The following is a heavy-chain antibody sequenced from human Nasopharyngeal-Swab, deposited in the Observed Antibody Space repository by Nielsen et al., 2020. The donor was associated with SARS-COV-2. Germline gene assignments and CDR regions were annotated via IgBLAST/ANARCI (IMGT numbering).Heavy chain of an antibody. CDR2: IRSKAYGGTT. D-gene: IGHD6-6*01. V-gene: IGHV3-49*03. Sequence: GESLKISCTASGFTFGDYAMSWFRQAPGKGLEWVGFIRSKAYGGTTEYAAPVKGRFTISRDDSKSIAYLQMNSLKTEDTAVYYCSRSSWAYYYYMDVWGKGTTVTVSS. CDR1: GFTFGDYA. CDR3: SRSSWAYYYYMDV. J-gene: IGHJ6*03.